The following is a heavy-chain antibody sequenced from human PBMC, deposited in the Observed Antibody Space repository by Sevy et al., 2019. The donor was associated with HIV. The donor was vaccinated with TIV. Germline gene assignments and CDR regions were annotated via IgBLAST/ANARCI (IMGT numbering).Heavy chain of an antibody. CDR2: INPNSGGT. CDR3: ARLATVTMSPGGY. V-gene: IGHV1-2*06. D-gene: IGHD4-17*01. Sequence: ASVKVSCKASGYTFTGYYMHWVRQAPGQGLEWMGRINPNSGGTNYAQKFQGRVTMTRDTSIRTAYMELSRLRSDDTAGYYCARLATVTMSPGGYWGQGTLVTVSS. J-gene: IGHJ4*02. CDR1: GYTFTGYY.